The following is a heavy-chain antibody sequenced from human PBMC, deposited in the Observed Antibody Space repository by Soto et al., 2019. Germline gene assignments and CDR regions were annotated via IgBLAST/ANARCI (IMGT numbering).Heavy chain of an antibody. CDR3: AAGTYYDFWSGYWAS. V-gene: IGHV1-69*02. Sequence: SVKVSCKASGGTFSSYTISWVRQAPGQGLEWKGRIIPILGIANYAQKFQGRVTITADKSTSTAYMELSSLRSEYTAVYYCAAGTYYDFWSGYWASWGQGTLVTVSS. D-gene: IGHD3-3*01. J-gene: IGHJ5*02. CDR2: IIPILGIA. CDR1: GGTFSSYT.